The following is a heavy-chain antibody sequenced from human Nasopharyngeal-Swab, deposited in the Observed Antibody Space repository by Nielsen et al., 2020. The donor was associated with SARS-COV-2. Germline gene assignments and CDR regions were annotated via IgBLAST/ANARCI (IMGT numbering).Heavy chain of an antibody. CDR3: ARDGSLYSSGWYISDLDI. CDR2: ISSSSSYI. CDR1: GFTFSSYS. J-gene: IGHJ3*02. V-gene: IGHV3-21*01. Sequence: GESLKISCEASGFTFSSYSMNWVRQAPGKGLEWVSSISSSSSYIYYADSARGRFTISRDNAKNSLYLQMNSLRAEDTAVYYCARDGSLYSSGWYISDLDIWGQGTIVTVSS. D-gene: IGHD6-19*01.